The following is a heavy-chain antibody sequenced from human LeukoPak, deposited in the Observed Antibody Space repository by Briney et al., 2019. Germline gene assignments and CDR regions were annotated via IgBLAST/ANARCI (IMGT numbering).Heavy chain of an antibody. J-gene: IGHJ4*02. CDR2: IRYDGSNK. V-gene: IGHV3-30*02. Sequence: GGSLRLSCAASGFTFSSYGMHWVRQAPGKGLEWVAFIRYDGSNKYYADSVKGRFTISRDNSKNTLYLQMNSLRAEDTAVYYCSKGSAYYYDGSGYYYDWGQGTLVTDCS. CDR3: SKGSAYYYDGSGYYYD. CDR1: GFTFSSYG. D-gene: IGHD3-22*01.